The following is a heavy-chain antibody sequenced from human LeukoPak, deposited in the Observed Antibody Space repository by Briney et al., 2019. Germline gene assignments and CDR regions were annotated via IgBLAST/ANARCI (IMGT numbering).Heavy chain of an antibody. V-gene: IGHV5-51*01. J-gene: IGHJ4*02. CDR2: IYPGDSDT. CDR3: ARRMGGSYYESSGAFDY. CDR1: GYSFTTYW. D-gene: IGHD1-26*01. Sequence: GESLKISCKGSGYSFTTYWIAWVRQMPGKGLEWMGIIYPGDSDTRYSLSFQGQVTISADKSISTAYLQWSSLKASDTAMYYCARRMGGSYYESSGAFDYWGLGTLVTVSS.